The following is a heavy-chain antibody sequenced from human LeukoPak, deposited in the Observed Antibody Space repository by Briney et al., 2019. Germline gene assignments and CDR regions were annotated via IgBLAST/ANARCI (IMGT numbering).Heavy chain of an antibody. D-gene: IGHD3-9*01. CDR2: ISGSGGST. CDR3: AKTHFDWLLPTSYYFDY. V-gene: IGHV3-23*01. CDR1: GFTFSSYG. Sequence: GGTLRLSCAASGFTFSSYGMSWVRQAPGKGLEWVSAISGSGGSTYYADSVKGRFTISRDNSKNTLYLQMNSLRAEDTAVYYSAKTHFDWLLPTSYYFDYWGQGTLVTVSS. J-gene: IGHJ4*02.